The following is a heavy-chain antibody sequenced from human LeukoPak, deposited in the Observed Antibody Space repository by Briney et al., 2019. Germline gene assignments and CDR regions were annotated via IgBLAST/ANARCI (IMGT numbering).Heavy chain of an antibody. CDR1: GGTFSSYA. D-gene: IGHD6-13*01. J-gene: IGHJ6*03. CDR3: ARGGRAALFYYYYYMDV. CDR2: IIPIFGTA. Sequence: SVKVSCKASGGTFSSYAISWVRQAPGQGLEWMGGIIPIFGTANYAQKFQGRVTITADKSTSTAYMELSSLRSEDTAVYYCARGGRAALFYYYYYMDVWGKGTTVTISS. V-gene: IGHV1-69*06.